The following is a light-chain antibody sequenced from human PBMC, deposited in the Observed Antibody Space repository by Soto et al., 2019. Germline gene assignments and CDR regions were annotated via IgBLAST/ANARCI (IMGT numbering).Light chain of an antibody. J-gene: IGKJ1*01. Sequence: EIVLTQSPATLSSSPGERATLSCRASQSVSSYLAWYQQKPGQAPRLLIYDASNRATGIPARFSGSGSGTDFTLTISSLEPEDFAVYYCQQRSNWPPSWTFGQGTKVDNK. CDR1: QSVSSY. CDR2: DAS. CDR3: QQRSNWPPSWT. V-gene: IGKV3-11*01.